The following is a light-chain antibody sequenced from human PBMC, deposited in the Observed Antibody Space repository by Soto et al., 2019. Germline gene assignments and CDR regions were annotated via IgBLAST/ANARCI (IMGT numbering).Light chain of an antibody. V-gene: IGKV3-20*01. J-gene: IGKJ1*01. CDR3: QQYGSSPAWT. Sequence: EIVLTQSPGTLSLSPGERATLSCRASQSVSSSYLAWYQQKPGQAPRLLIYGASSRATGIPHRFSGSGSGTDFTLTTSRLEPDDFAVYYCQQYGSSPAWTFGRGTKVEIK. CDR2: GAS. CDR1: QSVSSSY.